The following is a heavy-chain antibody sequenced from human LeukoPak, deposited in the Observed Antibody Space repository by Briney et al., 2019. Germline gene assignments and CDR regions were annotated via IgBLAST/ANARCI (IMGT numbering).Heavy chain of an antibody. V-gene: IGHV4-39*01. D-gene: IGHD2-2*01. J-gene: IGHJ5*02. CDR3: ARREGYCSSTSCYLGWFDP. CDR2: IYYSGST. Sequence: SETLSLTCTVSGGSISSSSYYWGWVRQPPGKGREWIGSIYYSGSTYYNPSLKSRVTISVDTSKNQFSLKLSSVTAADTAVYYCARREGYCSSTSCYLGWFDPWGQGTLVTVSS. CDR1: GGSISSSSYY.